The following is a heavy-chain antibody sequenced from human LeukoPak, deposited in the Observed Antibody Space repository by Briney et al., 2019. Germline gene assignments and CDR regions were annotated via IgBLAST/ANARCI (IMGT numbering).Heavy chain of an antibody. CDR1: GFTFSSYW. CDR2: IKQEGSEK. D-gene: IGHD1-26*01. Sequence: GGPLRLSCAASGFTFSSYWMSWVREAPGKGLEGVGNIKQEGSEKYYVDSVKGRFTISRDNAKNSLYLQMNSLSAEDTAVYYCATPGGSIVGATIGFDYWGQGTLVTVSS. V-gene: IGHV3-7*01. CDR3: ATPGGSIVGATIGFDY. J-gene: IGHJ4*02.